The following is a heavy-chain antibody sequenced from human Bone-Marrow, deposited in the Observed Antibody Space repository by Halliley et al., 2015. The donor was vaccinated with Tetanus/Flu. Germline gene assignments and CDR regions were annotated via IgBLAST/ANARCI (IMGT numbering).Heavy chain of an antibody. V-gene: IGHV3-30-3*01. Sequence: SLRLSCAASGFTFSRYALHWVRQAPGKGLEWLAVISYDGSNKDYADSVTGRFTISRDNSKNTLYLQMNSLRAEDTVVYFCARGGSSSAYWGQGTLVTVSS. CDR2: ISYDGSNK. CDR3: ARGGSSSAY. J-gene: IGHJ4*02. D-gene: IGHD6-6*01. CDR1: GFTFSRYA.